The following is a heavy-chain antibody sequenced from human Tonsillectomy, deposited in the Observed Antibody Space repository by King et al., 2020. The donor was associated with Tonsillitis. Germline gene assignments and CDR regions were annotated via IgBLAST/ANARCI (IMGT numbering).Heavy chain of an antibody. CDR1: GFTFSSYG. J-gene: IGHJ6*03. Sequence: VQLVESGGGVVQPGRSLRLSCAASGFTFSSYGMHWVRQAPGKGLEWVAVISSDGSKKNCADSVKGRVTISRDNSKNTVYLQMNSLRTEDTAVYYCAKDFGSGSYYYFYMDVWGKGTTVTVSS. V-gene: IGHV3-30*18. CDR3: AKDFGSGSYYYFYMDV. D-gene: IGHD3-10*01. CDR2: ISSDGSKK.